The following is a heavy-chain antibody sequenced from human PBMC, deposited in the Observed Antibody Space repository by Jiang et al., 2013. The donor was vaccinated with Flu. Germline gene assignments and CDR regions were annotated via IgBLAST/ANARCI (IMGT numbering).Heavy chain of an antibody. CDR2: ISHSGRT. Sequence: LLKPSETLSLTCAVSDSSISSGYYWGWIRQPPGKGLEWIGHIYHSATISHSGRTSYNPSLKSRVTISVDTSKSQFSLKLSSVTAADTAVYYCARSLFGTPPYFHIWGQGTMLSVSS. V-gene: IGHV4-38-2*01. D-gene: IGHD1-1*01. CDR1: DSSISSGYY. CDR3: ARSLFGTPPYFHI. J-gene: IGHJ3*02.